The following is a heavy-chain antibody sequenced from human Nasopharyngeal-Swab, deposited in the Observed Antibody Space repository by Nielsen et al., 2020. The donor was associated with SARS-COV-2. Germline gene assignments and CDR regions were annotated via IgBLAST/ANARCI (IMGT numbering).Heavy chain of an antibody. CDR2: IYSGGST. CDR3: ARDFGEYYYDSSGSRFDY. D-gene: IGHD3-22*01. CDR1: GFTVSSNY. Sequence: GESLKISCAASGFTVSSNYMSWVRQAPGKGLEWVSVIYSGGSTYYVDSVKGRFTISRDNSKNTLYLQMNSLRAEDTAVYYCARDFGEYYYDSSGSRFDYWGQGTLVTVSS. J-gene: IGHJ4*02. V-gene: IGHV3-53*01.